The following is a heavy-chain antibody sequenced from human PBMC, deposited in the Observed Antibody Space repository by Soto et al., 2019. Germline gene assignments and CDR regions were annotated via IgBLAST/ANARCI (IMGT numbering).Heavy chain of an antibody. CDR3: ARVPTGYCSGGSCYLLDY. CDR1: GGSISSGDYY. CDR2: IYYSGST. D-gene: IGHD2-15*01. Sequence: PSETLSLTCTVSGGSISSGDYYRSWIRQPPGKGLEWIGYIYYSGSTYYNPSLKSRVTISVDTSKNQFSLKLSSVTAADTAVYYCARVPTGYCSGGSCYLLDYWGQGTLVTVSS. V-gene: IGHV4-30-4*01. J-gene: IGHJ4*02.